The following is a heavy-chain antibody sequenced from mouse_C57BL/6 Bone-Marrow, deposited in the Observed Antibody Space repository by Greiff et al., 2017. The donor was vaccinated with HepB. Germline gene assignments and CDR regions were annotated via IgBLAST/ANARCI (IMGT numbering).Heavy chain of an antibody. J-gene: IGHJ4*01. D-gene: IGHD1-1*01. CDR2: ISSGGSYT. CDR3: ARAITTVVAKGGYAMDY. CDR1: GFTFSSYG. V-gene: IGHV5-6*01. Sequence: EVQRVESGGDLVKPGGSLKLSCAASGFTFSSYGMSWVRQTPDKRLEWVATISSGGSYTYYPDSVKGRFTISRDNAKNTLYLQMSSLKSEDTAMYYCARAITTVVAKGGYAMDYWGQGTSVTVSS.